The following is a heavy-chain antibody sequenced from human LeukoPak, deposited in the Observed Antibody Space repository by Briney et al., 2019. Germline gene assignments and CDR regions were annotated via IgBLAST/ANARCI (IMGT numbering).Heavy chain of an antibody. CDR2: ISGSGDPT. CDR1: GFTFSTYV. D-gene: IGHD3-9*01. Sequence: PGGSLRLSCAASGFTFSTYVMSWVRQAPGKGPDLVSGISGSGDPTYYADSVKGRFTISRDNSKNTLYLQMNSLRAEDTAVYYCAKDITDYDILTGHYGMDVWGQGTTVTVSS. J-gene: IGHJ6*02. V-gene: IGHV3-23*01. CDR3: AKDITDYDILTGHYGMDV.